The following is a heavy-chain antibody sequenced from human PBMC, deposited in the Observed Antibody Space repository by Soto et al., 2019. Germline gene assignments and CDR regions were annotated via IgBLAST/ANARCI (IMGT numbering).Heavy chain of an antibody. J-gene: IGHJ4*02. Sequence: QITLKESGPTVVKPTETLTLTWTFSGFSLTTSGVGVGWVRQSPGKAPEWLALIYWDDDKRYSKSLKSRLTITKDTSKNQVVLTMANVDPADTATYYCAHRVLRTVFGLVTTTAIYFDFWGQGTPVVVSS. CDR1: GFSLTTSGVG. D-gene: IGHD3-3*01. V-gene: IGHV2-5*02. CDR3: AHRVLRTVFGLVTTTAIYFDF. CDR2: IYWDDDK.